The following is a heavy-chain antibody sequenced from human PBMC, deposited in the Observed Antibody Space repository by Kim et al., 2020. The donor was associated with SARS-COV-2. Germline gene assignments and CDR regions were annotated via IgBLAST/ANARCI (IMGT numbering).Heavy chain of an antibody. CDR2: ISYDGSNK. D-gene: IGHD1-26*01. J-gene: IGHJ4*02. CDR1: GFTFSSYG. V-gene: IGHV3-30*18. CDR3: AKERGYWWELLRYFDY. Sequence: GGSLRLSCAASGFTFSSYGMHWVRQAPGKGLEWVAVISYDGSNKYYADSVKGRFTISRDNSKNTLYLQMNSLRAEDTAVYYCAKERGYWWELLRYFDYWGQGTLVTVSS.